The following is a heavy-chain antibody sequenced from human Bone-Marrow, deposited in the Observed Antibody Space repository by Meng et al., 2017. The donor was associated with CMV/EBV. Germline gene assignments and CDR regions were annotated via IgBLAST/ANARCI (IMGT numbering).Heavy chain of an antibody. Sequence: GESLKISCAASGFMFSTYWMHWVRQAAGKGLVWVSRINPDGSSTSYADSVKGRFTISRDNAKNSLYLQMNSLRAEDTAVYYCALRKWLPRRKYNWFDPWGQGTLVTVSS. CDR2: INPDGSST. V-gene: IGHV3-74*01. D-gene: IGHD3-22*01. CDR1: GFMFSTYW. J-gene: IGHJ5*02. CDR3: ALRKWLPRRKYNWFDP.